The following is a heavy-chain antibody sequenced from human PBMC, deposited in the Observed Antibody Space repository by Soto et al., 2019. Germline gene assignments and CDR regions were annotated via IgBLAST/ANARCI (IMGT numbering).Heavy chain of an antibody. Sequence: GGSLRLSCAASGFTFSSYGMHWVRQAPGKGLEWVAVISYDGSNKYYADSVKGRFTISRDNSKNTLYLQMNGLRAEDTAVYYCAKDVGFWSGYPYYYYGMDVWGQGTTVTVSS. V-gene: IGHV3-30*18. J-gene: IGHJ6*02. CDR1: GFTFSSYG. D-gene: IGHD3-3*01. CDR2: ISYDGSNK. CDR3: AKDVGFWSGYPYYYYGMDV.